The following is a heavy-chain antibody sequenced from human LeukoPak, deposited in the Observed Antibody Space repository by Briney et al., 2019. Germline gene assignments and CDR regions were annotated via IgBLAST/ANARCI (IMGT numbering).Heavy chain of an antibody. CDR1: GYTFTSYD. Sequence: ASVKVSYKASGYTFTSYDINWVRQATGQGLEWMGWMNPNSGNTGYAQKFQGRVTMTRNTSISTAYMELSSLRSEDTAVYYCARGDVLRYFDWRFDPWGQGTLVTVSS. D-gene: IGHD3-9*01. J-gene: IGHJ5*02. CDR2: MNPNSGNT. V-gene: IGHV1-8*01. CDR3: ARGDVLRYFDWRFDP.